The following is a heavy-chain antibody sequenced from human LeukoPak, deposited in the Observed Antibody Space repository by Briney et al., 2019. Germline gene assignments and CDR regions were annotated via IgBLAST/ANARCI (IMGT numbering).Heavy chain of an antibody. D-gene: IGHD6-13*01. CDR1: XGSFSGYY. Sequence: SETLSLXCAVXXGSFSGYYWSWIRQPPGKGLEWIGEINHSGSTNYNPSLKSRVTISVDTSKNQFSLKLSSVTAADTAVYYCARRSSSWYQVIDYWGQGTLVTVSS. J-gene: IGHJ4*02. CDR3: ARRSSSWYQVIDY. CDR2: INHSGST. V-gene: IGHV4-34*01.